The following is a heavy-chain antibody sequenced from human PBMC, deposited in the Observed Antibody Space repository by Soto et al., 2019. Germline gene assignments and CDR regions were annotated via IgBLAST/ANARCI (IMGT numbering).Heavy chain of an antibody. J-gene: IGHJ6*02. Sequence: QVQLVQSGAEVKKPGASVKVSCKASGYTFTSYGISWVRQAPGQGLGWMGWISAYNGNTNYAQKLQGRVTMTTDTSTSTAYMELRSLRSDDTAVYYCAREGRGSSSWYSYYYYGMDVWGQGTTVTVSS. CDR1: GYTFTSYG. CDR3: AREGRGSSSWYSYYYYGMDV. D-gene: IGHD6-13*01. V-gene: IGHV1-18*04. CDR2: ISAYNGNT.